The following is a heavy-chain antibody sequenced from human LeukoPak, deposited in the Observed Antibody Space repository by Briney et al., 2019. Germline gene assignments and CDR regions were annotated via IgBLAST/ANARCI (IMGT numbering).Heavy chain of an antibody. D-gene: IGHD5-18*01. V-gene: IGHV4-59*01. CDR1: GGSISSYY. CDR3: AREGYSYGFDY. CDR2: IYYSGST. J-gene: IGHJ4*02. Sequence: SETLSLTCTVSGGSISSYYWSWIRQPPGKGLEWIGYIYYSGSTNYNPSLKSRVTISVDTSKNQFSLKLSSVTAADTAVYYCAREGYSYGFDYWGQGSLVAVSS.